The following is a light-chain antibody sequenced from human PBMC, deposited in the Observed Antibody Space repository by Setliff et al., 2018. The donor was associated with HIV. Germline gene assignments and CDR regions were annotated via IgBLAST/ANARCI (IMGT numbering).Light chain of an antibody. CDR3: SSYTSTSTLCV. V-gene: IGLV2-14*03. CDR1: SSDVGAYNY. J-gene: IGLJ1*01. CDR2: DVS. Sequence: QSALTRPASVSGSPGQSITISCTGTSSDVGAYNYVSWYQQHPGKAPKLMIYDVSNRPSGVSNRFSGSKSGNTASLTISGLQAEDEADYYCSSYTSTSTLCVFGTGTKVTVL.